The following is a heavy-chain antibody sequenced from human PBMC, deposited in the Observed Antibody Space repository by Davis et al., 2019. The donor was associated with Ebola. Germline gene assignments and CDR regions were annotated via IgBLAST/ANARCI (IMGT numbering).Heavy chain of an antibody. Sequence: GGSLRLSCAASGFTFSSYAMHWVRQAPGKGLEWVAVISYDGSNKYYADSVKGRFTISRDNSKNTLYLQMNSLRAEDTAVYYYARGQGRYYYYGMDVWGQGTTVTVSS. CDR1: GFTFSSYA. J-gene: IGHJ6*02. CDR3: ARGQGRYYYYGMDV. V-gene: IGHV3-30-3*01. CDR2: ISYDGSNK.